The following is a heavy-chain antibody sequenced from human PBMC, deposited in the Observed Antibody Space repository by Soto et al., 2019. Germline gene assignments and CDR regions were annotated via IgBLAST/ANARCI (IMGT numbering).Heavy chain of an antibody. CDR3: ARGIDYGDAVVGS. V-gene: IGHV4-59*01. J-gene: IGHJ4*02. D-gene: IGHD4-17*01. CDR1: GGSISSYY. Sequence: SETLSLTCTVSGGSISSYYWSWIRQPPGKGLEWIGYIYYSGSTNYNPSLKSRVTISVDTSKNQFSLKLSSVTAADTAVYYCARGIDYGDAVVGSWGQGTLVTVSS. CDR2: IYYSGST.